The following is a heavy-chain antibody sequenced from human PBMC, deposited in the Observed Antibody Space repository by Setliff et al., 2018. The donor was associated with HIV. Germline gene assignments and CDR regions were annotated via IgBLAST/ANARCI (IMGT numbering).Heavy chain of an antibody. J-gene: IGHJ3*02. V-gene: IGHV5-51*01. CDR1: GYRFTNYW. Sequence: PGEPLKISCKNSGYRFTNYWIGWVRQMPGKGLEWIGVIYPGDSDTRYSPSFQGQVTISADKSISTAFLQWSSLKASDTAMYYCARLIYCSSTSCFGAFDIWGQGTMVTVSS. CDR3: ARLIYCSSTSCFGAFDI. D-gene: IGHD2-2*01. CDR2: IYPGDSDT.